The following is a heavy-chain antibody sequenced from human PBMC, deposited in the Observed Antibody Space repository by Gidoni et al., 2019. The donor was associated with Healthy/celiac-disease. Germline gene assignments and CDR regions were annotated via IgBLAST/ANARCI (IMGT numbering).Heavy chain of an antibody. CDR3: AKDVGISTGTA. CDR1: GLTFSSYA. Sequence: EVQLLESGGGLVQPGGSLRLPCADSGLTFSSYAMSWVRQAPGTGLEWVSAISGSGGSTYYADSVKGRFTISRDNSKNTLYLQMNSLRAEDTAVYYCAKDVGISTGTAWGQGTLVTVSS. CDR2: ISGSGGST. J-gene: IGHJ5*02. D-gene: IGHD1-1*01. V-gene: IGHV3-23*01.